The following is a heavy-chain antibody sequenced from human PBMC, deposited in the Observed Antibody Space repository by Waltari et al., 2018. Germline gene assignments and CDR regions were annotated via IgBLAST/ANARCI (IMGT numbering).Heavy chain of an antibody. CDR2: IYHSGST. D-gene: IGHD5-18*01. J-gene: IGHJ4*02. V-gene: IGHV4-38-2*02. CDR1: GYSISSGYY. CDR3: ATDFLDGYSYEWGY. Sequence: QVQLQESGPGLVKPSETLSLTCAVSGYSISSGYYWGWIRQPPGKGLEWIGSIYHSGSTYYNPSLKSRVTISVDTSKNQFSLKLSSVTAADTAVYYCATDFLDGYSYEWGYWGQGTLVTVSS.